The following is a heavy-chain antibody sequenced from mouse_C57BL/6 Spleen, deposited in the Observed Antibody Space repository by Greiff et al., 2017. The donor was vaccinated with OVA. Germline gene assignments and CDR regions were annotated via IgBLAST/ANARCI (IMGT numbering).Heavy chain of an antibody. CDR2: IYPGDGDT. Sequence: QVQLQQSGPELVKPGASVKISCKASGYAFSSSWMNWVKQRPGKGLEWIGRIYPGDGDTNYNGKFKGKATLTADKSSSTAYMQLSSLTSEDSAVYFCVGNYERYFDVWGTGTTVTVSS. J-gene: IGHJ1*03. D-gene: IGHD1-1*01. CDR1: GYAFSSSW. CDR3: VGNYERYFDV. V-gene: IGHV1-82*01.